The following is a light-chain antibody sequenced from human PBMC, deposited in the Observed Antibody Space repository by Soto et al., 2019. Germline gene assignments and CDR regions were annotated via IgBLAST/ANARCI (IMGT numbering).Light chain of an antibody. Sequence: EIVLTQSPATLSLSPGERATLSCRASQSVSSSYLAWYQQKPGQAPRLLIYNTSSRPTGIPDRFSGSGSGTDFTLTISRLEPEDFAVYYCQQYGSSPLLTFGGGTKVDIK. CDR2: NTS. CDR1: QSVSSSY. CDR3: QQYGSSPLLT. J-gene: IGKJ4*01. V-gene: IGKV3-20*01.